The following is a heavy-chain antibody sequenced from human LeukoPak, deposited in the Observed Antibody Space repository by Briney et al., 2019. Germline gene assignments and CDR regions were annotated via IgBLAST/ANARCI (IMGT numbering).Heavy chain of an antibody. CDR3: ARDRLRSGSYGPIDY. V-gene: IGHV3-20*04. D-gene: IGHD1-26*01. CDR2: INWNGGST. J-gene: IGHJ4*02. Sequence: GGSLRLSCAASGFTFDDYGMSWVRQAPGKGLEWVSGINWNGGSTGYADSVKGRFTISRDNARNSLYLQMNSLRAEDTALYYCARDRLRSGSYGPIDYWGQGTLVTVSS. CDR1: GFTFDDYG.